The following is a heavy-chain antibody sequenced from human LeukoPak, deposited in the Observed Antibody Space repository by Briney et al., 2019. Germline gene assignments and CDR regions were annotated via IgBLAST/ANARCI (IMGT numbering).Heavy chain of an antibody. D-gene: IGHD3-16*02. CDR1: GITLGNYG. V-gene: IGHV3-23*01. Sequence: GGSLRLSCGVSGITLGNYGMSWVRQAPGKGLEWVAGLSGSAGGTNYADSVKGRFTISRDNSKNTLFLQMDRLRAEDTAVYFCAKRGVVVRVFLVGFHKEAYYFDSWGQGAQVTVSS. CDR2: LSGSAGGT. J-gene: IGHJ4*02. CDR3: AKRGVVVRVFLVGFHKEAYYFDS.